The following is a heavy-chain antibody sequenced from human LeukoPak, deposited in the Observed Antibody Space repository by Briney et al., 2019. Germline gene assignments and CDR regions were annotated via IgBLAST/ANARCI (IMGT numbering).Heavy chain of an antibody. CDR1: GFTFSSYW. V-gene: IGHV4-34*01. J-gene: IGHJ5*02. D-gene: IGHD2-2*01. CDR2: INHSGST. CDR3: ARGRYCSSTSCYGGFDP. Sequence: PGGSLRLSCAASGFTFSSYWMNWARQPPGKGLEWIGEINHSGSTNYNPSLKSRVTISVDTSKNQFSLKLSSVTAADTAVYYCARGRYCSSTSCYGGFDPWGQGTLVTVSS.